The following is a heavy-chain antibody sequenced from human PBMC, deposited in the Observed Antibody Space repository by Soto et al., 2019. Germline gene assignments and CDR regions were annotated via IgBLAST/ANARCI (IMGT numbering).Heavy chain of an antibody. CDR3: AKAGGAAGTVDYFDY. D-gene: IGHD6-13*01. CDR1: GFTFSNYA. V-gene: IGHV3-23*01. J-gene: IGHJ4*02. CDR2: ISGSVGST. Sequence: LRLSCVASGFTFSNYAINWVRQSPGKGLEWVSVISGSVGSTYYADSVKGRFTITRDNSKNTLYLQMNSLRAEDTAVYYCAKAGGAAGTVDYFDYWGQGTLVTVSS.